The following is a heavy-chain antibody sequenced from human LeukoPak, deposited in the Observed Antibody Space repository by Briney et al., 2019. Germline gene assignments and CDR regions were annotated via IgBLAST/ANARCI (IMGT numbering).Heavy chain of an antibody. CDR2: IYTSGST. CDR1: GGSISSGSYY. V-gene: IGHV4-61*02. D-gene: IGHD6-6*01. J-gene: IGHJ6*03. CDR3: ARVRIAARLGQSAQYYYYYYMDV. Sequence: PSETLSLTCTVSGGSISSGSYYWSWIRQPAGKGLEWIGRIYTSGSTNYNPSLKSRVTISVDTSKNQFSLKLSSVTAADTAVYYCARVRIAARLGQSAQYYYYYYMDVWGKGTTVTVSS.